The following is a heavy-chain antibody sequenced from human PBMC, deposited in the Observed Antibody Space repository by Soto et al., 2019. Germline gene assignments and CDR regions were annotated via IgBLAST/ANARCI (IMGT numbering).Heavy chain of an antibody. J-gene: IGHJ4*02. V-gene: IGHV5-10-1*01. CDR2: IDPSDSYT. CDR1: GYSFTNYW. D-gene: IGHD3-22*01. CDR3: ARQYFYDSSGYPNFDY. Sequence: EVQLVQSGAEVKKPGESLRISCKGSGYSFTNYWINWVRQMPGKGLEWMGRIDPSDSYTKYSPSFQGHVAFSSDKSITTAYLQWSSLEASDTGMYYCARQYFYDSSGYPNFDYWGQGTLVTVSS.